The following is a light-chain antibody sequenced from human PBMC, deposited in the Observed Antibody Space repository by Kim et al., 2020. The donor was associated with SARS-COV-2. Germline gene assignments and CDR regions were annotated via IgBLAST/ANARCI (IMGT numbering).Light chain of an antibody. CDR1: SSDVGGYEY. J-gene: IGLJ2*01. CDR2: DVN. V-gene: IGLV2-11*01. Sequence: QSALTQPRSVSGSPGQSVTISCTGTSSDVGGYEYVSWYQQHPAKAPKLMIYDVNERPPGVPDRFSASKSGNTASLTISGLQADDEADYYCCSYAGSSTLLFGGGTKVTVL. CDR3: CSYAGSSTLL.